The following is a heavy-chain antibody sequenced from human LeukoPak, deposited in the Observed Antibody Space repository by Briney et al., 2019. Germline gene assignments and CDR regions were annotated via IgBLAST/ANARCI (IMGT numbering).Heavy chain of an antibody. D-gene: IGHD3-16*02. CDR3: ARQGYDYVWGSYRPLNF. J-gene: IGHJ4*02. CDR1: GFTFSSYS. Sequence: HPGGSLRLSCAASGFTFSSYSMNWVRQAPGKGLEWVSYISSSSSTIYYADSVKGRFTISRDNAKNSLYLQINSLRAEDTAVYYCARQGYDYVWGSYRPLNFGGQGTLVTVSS. V-gene: IGHV3-48*01. CDR2: ISSSSSTI.